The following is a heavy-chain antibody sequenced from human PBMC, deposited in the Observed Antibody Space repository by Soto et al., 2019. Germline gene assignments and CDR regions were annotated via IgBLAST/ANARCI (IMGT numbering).Heavy chain of an antibody. D-gene: IGHD6-19*01. J-gene: IGHJ6*02. Sequence: VQLVESGGGLAQPGGSLRLSCAASGFTFTTYSMNWVRQAPGKGLEWVSYISTSSNVIYYADSVKGRFTISSDNAQKTLYLQMNSLRDEDSAIYYCARDGGGESSGSAHYYYYGMDVWGQGTAVAVS. CDR2: ISTSSNVI. CDR3: ARDGGGESSGSAHYYYYGMDV. CDR1: GFTFTTYS. V-gene: IGHV3-48*02.